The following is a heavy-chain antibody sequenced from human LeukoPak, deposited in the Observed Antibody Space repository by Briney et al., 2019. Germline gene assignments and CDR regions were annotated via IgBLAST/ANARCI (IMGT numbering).Heavy chain of an antibody. CDR1: GFTFSSYA. CDR3: AREDSDGYNLNY. D-gene: IGHD5-24*01. Sequence: PGGSLRLSCAASGFTFSSYAMSWVRQAPGKGLEWVSYISSSGSTIYYADSVKGRFTISRDNAKNSLYLQMNSLRAEDTAVYYCAREDSDGYNLNYWGQGTLVTVSS. V-gene: IGHV3-48*03. J-gene: IGHJ4*02. CDR2: ISSSGSTI.